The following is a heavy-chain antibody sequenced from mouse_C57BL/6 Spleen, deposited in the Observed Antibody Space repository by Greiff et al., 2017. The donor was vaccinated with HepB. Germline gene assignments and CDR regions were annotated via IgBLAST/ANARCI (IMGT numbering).Heavy chain of an antibody. CDR3: ARNDGYYDYYAMDY. Sequence: VKLVESGPGLVAPSQSLSITCTVSGFSLTSYAISWVRQPPGKGLEWLGVIWTGGGTNYNSALKSRLSISKDNSKSQVFLKMNSLQTDDTARYYCARNDGYYDYYAMDYWGQGTSVTVSS. CDR2: IWTGGGT. J-gene: IGHJ4*01. V-gene: IGHV2-9-1*01. CDR1: GFSLTSYA. D-gene: IGHD2-3*01.